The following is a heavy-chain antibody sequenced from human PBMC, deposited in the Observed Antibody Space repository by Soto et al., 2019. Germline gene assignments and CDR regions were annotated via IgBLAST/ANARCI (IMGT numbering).Heavy chain of an antibody. CDR2: IIPIFGTA. CDR3: ATGGRNVGWNYWHFDL. CDR1: GGTFSSYA. D-gene: IGHD1-1*01. Sequence: QVQLVQSGAEVKKPGSSVKVSCKASGGTFSSYAISWVRQAPGQGLEWMGGIIPIFGTANYAQKFQGRVTITADESTSTAYMELSSLRSEDTAVYYCATGGRNVGWNYWHFDLWGRGTLVTVSS. J-gene: IGHJ2*01. V-gene: IGHV1-69*01.